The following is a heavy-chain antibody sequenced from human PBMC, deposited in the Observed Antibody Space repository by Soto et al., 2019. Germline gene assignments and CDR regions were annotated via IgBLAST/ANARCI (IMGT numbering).Heavy chain of an antibody. V-gene: IGHV1-46*01. D-gene: IGHD5-12*01. CDR3: ARATRSGSPHFDH. CDR2: INPSGDST. CDR1: GYTFSNYY. J-gene: IGHJ4*02. Sequence: ASVKVSCKGAGYTFSNYYMHWARQAPGQGFEWMGIINPSGDSTSYAQEFQGRVTMTRETSTSTLYMELSSLRSEDTAVYYCARATRSGSPHFDHWGQGTLVTVSS.